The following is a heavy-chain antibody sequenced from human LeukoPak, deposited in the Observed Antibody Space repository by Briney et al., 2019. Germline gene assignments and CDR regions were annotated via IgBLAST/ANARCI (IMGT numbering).Heavy chain of an antibody. V-gene: IGHV4-30-4*01. CDR3: ARDHRSLVMAAFDI. Sequence: PSETLSLTCTVSGGSISSGDYYWSWIRQPPGKGLEWIGYIYYSGSTYYNPSLKSRVTISVDTSKNQFSLKLSSVTAADTAVYYCARDHRSLVMAAFDIWGQGTMVTVSS. J-gene: IGHJ3*02. D-gene: IGHD3-9*01. CDR1: GGSISSGDYY. CDR2: IYYSGST.